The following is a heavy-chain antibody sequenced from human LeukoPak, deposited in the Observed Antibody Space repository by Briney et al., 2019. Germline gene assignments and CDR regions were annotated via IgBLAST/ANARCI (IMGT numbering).Heavy chain of an antibody. V-gene: IGHV3-53*01. D-gene: IGHD5-18*01. CDR2: IYFGGTT. CDR3: ATGIQGFDY. J-gene: IGHJ4*02. CDR1: GFTVSSNY. Sequence: GGSLRLSCAASGFTVSSNYMTWVRQAPGQGLEWVSVIYFGGTTYYADSVKGRFTISRDNSKNTLYLQMNSLRAEDTAVYYCATGIQGFDYWGQGTLVTVSS.